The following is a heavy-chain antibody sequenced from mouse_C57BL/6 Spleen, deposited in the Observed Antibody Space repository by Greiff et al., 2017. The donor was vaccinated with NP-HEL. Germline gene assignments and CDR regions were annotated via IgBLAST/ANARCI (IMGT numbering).Heavy chain of an antibody. CDR3: ASFDGYYEAWFAY. J-gene: IGHJ3*01. CDR2: IDPSDSYT. V-gene: IGHV1-59*01. Sequence: QVQLQQPGAELVRPGPSVKLSCKASGYTFTSYWMHWVKQRPGQGLEWIGVIDPSDSYTNYNQKFKGKATLTVDTSSSTAYMQLSSLTSEDSAVYYCASFDGYYEAWFAYWGQGTLVTVSA. D-gene: IGHD2-3*01. CDR1: GYTFTSYW.